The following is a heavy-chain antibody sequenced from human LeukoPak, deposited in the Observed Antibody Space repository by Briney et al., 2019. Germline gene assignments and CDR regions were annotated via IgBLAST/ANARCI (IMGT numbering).Heavy chain of an antibody. V-gene: IGHV3-30*02. J-gene: IGHJ4*02. CDR3: AKDHRAANVFVY. CDR1: GFTFSSYG. Sequence: PGGSLRLSCAASGFTFSSYGMHWVRQAPGKGLEWVAFIRYDGSNKYYADSVKGRFTISRDNSKNTLYLQMNSLRAEDTAVYYCAKDHRAANVFVYWGQGTLVTVSS. D-gene: IGHD2-15*01. CDR2: IRYDGSNK.